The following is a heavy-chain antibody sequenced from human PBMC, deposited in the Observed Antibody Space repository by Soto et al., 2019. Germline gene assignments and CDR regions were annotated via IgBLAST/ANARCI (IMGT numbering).Heavy chain of an antibody. Sequence: SETLSLTCTVSGGSISNYYWSWIRQPPGKGLEWIGYIFYSGSTNYNPSLKSRVTISIDTSKNQFSLKLSSVTAADTAVYYCARILYTTSFDYWGQGTLVTVSS. V-gene: IGHV4-59*01. D-gene: IGHD3-10*01. CDR3: ARILYTTSFDY. CDR1: GGSISNYY. CDR2: IFYSGST. J-gene: IGHJ4*02.